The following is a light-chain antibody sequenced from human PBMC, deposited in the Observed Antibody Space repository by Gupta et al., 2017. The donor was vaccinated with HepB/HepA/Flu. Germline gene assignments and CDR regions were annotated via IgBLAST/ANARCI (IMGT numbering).Light chain of an antibody. J-gene: IGLJ2*01. CDR1: SLRTYS. Sequence: SSELTQHPAVSVALGQTVKIICQGDSLRTYSESWYQQKPGQAPVLVIYGKDNRPSGIPDRLAGSSSGNTASLTITGAQAEEEADYYCNYLDNTGNHLGVVFGGGTKRTVL. CDR3: NYLDNTGNHLGVV. CDR2: GKD. V-gene: IGLV3-19*01.